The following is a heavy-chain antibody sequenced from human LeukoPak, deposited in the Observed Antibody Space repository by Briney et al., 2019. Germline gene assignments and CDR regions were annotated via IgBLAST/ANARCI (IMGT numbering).Heavy chain of an antibody. Sequence: ASVKVSCKVSGYTLTELSMHWVRQAPGKGLEWMGGFDPEDGETIYAQKFQGRVTMTEDTSTDTAYMELRSLRSDDTAVYYCARLPQIYCGGDCFSFDYWGQGTLVTVSS. CDR3: ARLPQIYCGGDCFSFDY. CDR1: GYTLTELS. J-gene: IGHJ4*02. CDR2: FDPEDGET. V-gene: IGHV1-24*01. D-gene: IGHD2-21*02.